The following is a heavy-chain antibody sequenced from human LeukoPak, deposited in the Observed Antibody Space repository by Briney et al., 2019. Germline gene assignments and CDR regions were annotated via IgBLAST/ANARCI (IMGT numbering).Heavy chain of an antibody. D-gene: IGHD3-3*01. CDR1: GFTFSTYG. Sequence: PGGPLRLSCAASGFTFSTYGLNWVRQAPGKGLEWISYISSDSSTIYYADSVKGRFTISRDNAKNSLYLQMNSLRAEDTAVYYCARQVLRFYYYMDVWGKGTTVTVSS. V-gene: IGHV3-48*01. CDR3: ARQVLRFYYYMDV. CDR2: ISSDSSTI. J-gene: IGHJ6*03.